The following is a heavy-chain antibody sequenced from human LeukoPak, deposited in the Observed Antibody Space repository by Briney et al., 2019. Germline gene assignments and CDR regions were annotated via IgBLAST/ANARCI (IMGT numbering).Heavy chain of an antibody. CDR3: ARGALNDSSGYSRYAAEWGFDY. CDR2: INHSGST. D-gene: IGHD3-22*01. J-gene: IGHJ4*02. CDR1: GGSFSGYY. V-gene: IGHV4-34*01. Sequence: PSETLSLTCAVYGGSFSGYYWSWIRQPPGKGLEWIGEINHSGSTNYNPSLKSRVTISVDTSKNQFSLKLSSVTAADTAVYYCARGALNDSSGYSRYAAEWGFDYWGQGTLVTVSS.